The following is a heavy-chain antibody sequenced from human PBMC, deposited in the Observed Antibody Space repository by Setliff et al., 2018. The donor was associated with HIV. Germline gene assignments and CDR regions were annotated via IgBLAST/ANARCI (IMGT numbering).Heavy chain of an antibody. Sequence: GASVKVSCKASGYTFTYRYLHWVRQAPGQALEWMGWITPFNGNTNYAQKFQDRVTITRDRSMSTAYMELSSLRSEDTAVYCCARESACSSTSCPKVLDYWGQGTLVTVSS. CDR2: ITPFNGNT. V-gene: IGHV1-45*02. D-gene: IGHD2-2*01. CDR1: GYTFTYRY. CDR3: ARESACSSTSCPKVLDY. J-gene: IGHJ4*02.